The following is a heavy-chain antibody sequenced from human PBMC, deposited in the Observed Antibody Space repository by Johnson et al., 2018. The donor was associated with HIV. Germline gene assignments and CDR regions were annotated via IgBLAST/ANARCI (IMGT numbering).Heavy chain of an antibody. V-gene: IGHV3-30*19. J-gene: IGHJ3*02. D-gene: IGHD7-27*01. CDR3: ARDFGLFLGKDDAFDI. CDR2: ISFDGSNT. CDR1: GFTFNYYG. Sequence: QVQLVESGGGVVQPGGSLRLSCVASGFTFNYYGMHWVRQAPGKGLEWVGFISFDGSNTHYADSVRGRFTISRDNSKNTLYLQMNSLRAEDTAVYYCARDFGLFLGKDDAFDIWGQWTMVTVSS.